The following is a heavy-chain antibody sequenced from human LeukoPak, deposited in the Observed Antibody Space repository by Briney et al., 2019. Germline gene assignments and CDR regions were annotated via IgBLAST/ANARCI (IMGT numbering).Heavy chain of an antibody. D-gene: IGHD2-8*01. CDR3: AKVNGNYYYYGMDV. CDR2: ISGSGGRT. CDR1: GFTVSSNY. Sequence: PGGSLRLSCAASGFTVSSNYMSWVRQAPGKGLEWVSAISGSGGRTDYADSVKGRFTISRDNSKNMLYLQMNSLRAEDTAVYYCAKVNGNYYYYGMDVWGQRTTVTVSS. J-gene: IGHJ6*02. V-gene: IGHV3-23*01.